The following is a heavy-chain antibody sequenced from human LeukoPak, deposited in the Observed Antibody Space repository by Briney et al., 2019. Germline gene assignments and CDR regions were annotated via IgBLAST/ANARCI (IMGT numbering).Heavy chain of an antibody. CDR1: VGSFSGYY. CDR2: INHSGST. CDR3: ARGKDSSGYYDGLGY. Sequence: PSETLSLTCAVYVGSFSGYYWSWLRQPPGKGLEWIGEINHSGSTNYNPSLKSRVTISVDTSKNQFSLKLSSVTAADTAVYYCARGKDSSGYYDGLGYWGQGTLVTVSS. J-gene: IGHJ4*02. V-gene: IGHV4-34*01. D-gene: IGHD3-22*01.